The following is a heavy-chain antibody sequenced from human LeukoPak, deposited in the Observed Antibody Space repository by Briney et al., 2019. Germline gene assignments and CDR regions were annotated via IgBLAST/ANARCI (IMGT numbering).Heavy chain of an antibody. CDR3: ARDSAVTTQDAFDI. CDR2: IKQDGSEK. J-gene: IGHJ3*02. D-gene: IGHD4-17*01. Sequence: GGSLRLSCAASGFTFSSYWMSWVRQAPGKGLEWVANIKQDGSEKYYVDSVKGRFTISRDNAKSSLYLQMNSLRAEDTAVYYCARDSAVTTQDAFDIWGQGTMVTVSS. CDR1: GFTFSSYW. V-gene: IGHV3-7*01.